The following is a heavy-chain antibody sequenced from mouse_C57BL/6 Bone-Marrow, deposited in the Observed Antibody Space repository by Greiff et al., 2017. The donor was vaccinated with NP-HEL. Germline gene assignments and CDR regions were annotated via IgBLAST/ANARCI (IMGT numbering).Heavy chain of an antibody. CDR3: ANPYYYGREGFAY. D-gene: IGHD1-1*01. Sequence: VQLQESGAELARPGASVKLSCKASGYTFTSYGISWVKQRTGQGLEWIGEIYPRSGNTYYNEKFKGKATLTADKSSSTAYMGLRSLTSEDSAVYFCANPYYYGREGFAYWGQGTLVTVSA. V-gene: IGHV1-81*01. J-gene: IGHJ3*01. CDR2: IYPRSGNT. CDR1: GYTFTSYG.